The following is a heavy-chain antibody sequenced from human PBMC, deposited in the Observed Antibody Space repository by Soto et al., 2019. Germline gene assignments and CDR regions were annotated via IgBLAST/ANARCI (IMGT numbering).Heavy chain of an antibody. J-gene: IGHJ4*02. D-gene: IGHD6-13*01. CDR2: INHSGST. V-gene: IGHV4-34*01. Sequence: SETLSLTCAVYGGSFSGYYWSWIRQPPGKGLEWIGEINHSGSTNYNPSLKSRVTISVDTSKNQFSLKLSSVTAADTAVYYCARKGSSWYRGHDYWGQGTLVTVSS. CDR3: ARKGSSWYRGHDY. CDR1: GGSFSGYY.